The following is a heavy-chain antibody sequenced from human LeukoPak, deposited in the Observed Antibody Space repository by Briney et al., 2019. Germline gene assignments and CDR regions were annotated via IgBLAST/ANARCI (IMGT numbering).Heavy chain of an antibody. V-gene: IGHV4-59*11. CDR1: GGSISSHY. CDR2: IYYSGST. CDR3: ARFSFYDILTGYFDY. Sequence: SETLSLTCTVSGGSISSHYWSWIRQPPGKGLEWIGYIYYSGSTNYHPSLKSRVTISVDTSKNQFSLKLRSVTAADTAVYSCARFSFYDILTGYFDYWGQGTLVTVSS. D-gene: IGHD3-9*01. J-gene: IGHJ4*02.